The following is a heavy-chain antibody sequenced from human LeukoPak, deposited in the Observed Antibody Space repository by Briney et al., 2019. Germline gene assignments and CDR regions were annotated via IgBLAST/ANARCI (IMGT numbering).Heavy chain of an antibody. V-gene: IGHV4-34*01. Sequence: SETLSLTCAVYGGSFSGYYWSWIRQPPGKGLEWIGEINHSGSTNYNPSLKSRVTISVDTSKNQFSLKLSSVTAADTAVYYCARLTLGYCSGGSCYYYYGMDVWGKGTTATVSS. CDR2: INHSGST. J-gene: IGHJ6*04. CDR3: ARLTLGYCSGGSCYYYYGMDV. D-gene: IGHD2-15*01. CDR1: GGSFSGYY.